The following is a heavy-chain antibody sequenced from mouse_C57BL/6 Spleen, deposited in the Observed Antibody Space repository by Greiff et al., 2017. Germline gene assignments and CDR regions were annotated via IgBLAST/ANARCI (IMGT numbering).Heavy chain of an antibody. J-gene: IGHJ3*01. CDR1: GFTFSSYA. V-gene: IGHV5-4*01. Sequence: EVQLVESGGGLVKPGGSLKLSCAASGFTFSSYAMSWVRQTPEKRLEWVATISDGGSYTYYPDNVKGRFTISRDNAKNNLYLQMSHLKSEDTAMYYCARVAAYYSNPWFAYWGQGTLVTVSA. CDR2: ISDGGSYT. D-gene: IGHD2-5*01. CDR3: ARVAAYYSNPWFAY.